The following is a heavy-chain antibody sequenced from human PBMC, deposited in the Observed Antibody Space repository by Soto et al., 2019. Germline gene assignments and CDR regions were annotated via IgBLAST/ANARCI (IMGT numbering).Heavy chain of an antibody. CDR3: ARSIAVAGRGINWFDP. CDR1: GYTLTELS. J-gene: IGHJ5*02. CDR2: FDPEDGET. V-gene: IGHV1-24*01. Sequence: ASVKVSCKVSGYTLTELSMHWVRQAPGKGLEWVGGFDPEDGETIYAQKFQGRVTMTEDTSTDTAYMELSSLRSEDTAVYYCARSIAVAGRGINWFDPWGQGTLVTVSS. D-gene: IGHD6-19*01.